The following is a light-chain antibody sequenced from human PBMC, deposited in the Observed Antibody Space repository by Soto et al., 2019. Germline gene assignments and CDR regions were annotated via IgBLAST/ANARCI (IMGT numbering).Light chain of an antibody. Sequence: QSVLTQPPSMSGTPGQRVTISCSGSTSNIGTNYVYWYRQFPGTAPKLLIYRTNQRPLGVPDRVSASKSGTSASLALSGLRSEDEAHYYCSTWDDSLSGPVFGGGTKLTVL. CDR2: RTN. CDR3: STWDDSLSGPV. J-gene: IGLJ3*02. V-gene: IGLV1-47*01. CDR1: TSNIGTNY.